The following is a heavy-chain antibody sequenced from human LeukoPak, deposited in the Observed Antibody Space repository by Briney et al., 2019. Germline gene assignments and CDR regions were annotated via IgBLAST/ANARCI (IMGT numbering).Heavy chain of an antibody. CDR2: IYPGDSNT. Sequence: RGESLKISCKASGYRFTNYWIGWVRQMPGKGLEWMGVIYPGDSNTRYRPSFQGQVTISADKSISTAYLQWNSLKASDTAMYYCASRTYYDFWTGYYNAFEIWGQGTMVTVSS. D-gene: IGHD3-3*01. CDR3: ASRTYYDFWTGYYNAFEI. CDR1: GYRFTNYW. V-gene: IGHV5-51*01. J-gene: IGHJ3*02.